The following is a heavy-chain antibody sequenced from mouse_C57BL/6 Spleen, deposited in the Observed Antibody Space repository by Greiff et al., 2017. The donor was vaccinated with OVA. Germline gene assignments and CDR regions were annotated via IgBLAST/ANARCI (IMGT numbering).Heavy chain of an antibody. V-gene: IGHV1-19*01. D-gene: IGHD2-2*01. CDR2: INPYNGGT. Sequence: EVQLQQSGPVLVKPGASVKMSCKASGYTFTDYYMNWVKQSHGKSLEWIGVINPYNGGTSYNQKFKGKATLTVDKSSSTAYMELNSLTSEDSAVYYCARSGYYGYDDYFDYWGQGTTLTVSS. CDR1: GYTFTDYY. CDR3: ARSGYYGYDDYFDY. J-gene: IGHJ2*01.